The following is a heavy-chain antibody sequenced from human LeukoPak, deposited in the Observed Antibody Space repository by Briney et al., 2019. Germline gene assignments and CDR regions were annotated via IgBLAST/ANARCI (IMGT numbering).Heavy chain of an antibody. Sequence: GVSLRLSCAPSGFPFSSYWMHWVRQAPGKGRVWVSRINSDGSSTSYADSVKGRFTISRDNAKNTLYLQMTSLRAEDTAVYYCARVGSGTLAAAGSHLPGYWGQGTLVTVSS. CDR3: ARVGSGTLAAAGSHLPGY. D-gene: IGHD6-13*01. J-gene: IGHJ4*02. CDR2: INSDGSST. CDR1: GFPFSSYW. V-gene: IGHV3-74*01.